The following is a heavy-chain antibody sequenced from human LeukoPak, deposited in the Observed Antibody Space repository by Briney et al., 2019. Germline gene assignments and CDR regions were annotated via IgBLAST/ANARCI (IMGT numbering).Heavy chain of an antibody. D-gene: IGHD1/OR15-1a*01. CDR2: IRPDGSDE. Sequence: GGSLRISCVVSGFTFSSYWMSWVRQAPGKGLGWVANIRPDGSDEYYVDSVKGRFTISRDNAKNSLYLQMNSLRAEDTAVYYCAREGTDYWGQGTLVTVSS. CDR1: GFTFSSYW. V-gene: IGHV3-7*01. CDR3: AREGTDY. J-gene: IGHJ4*02.